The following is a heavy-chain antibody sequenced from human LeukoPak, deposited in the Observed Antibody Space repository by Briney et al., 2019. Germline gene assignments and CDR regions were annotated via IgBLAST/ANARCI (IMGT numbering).Heavy chain of an antibody. CDR1: GFSVSINY. CDR2: ISYDGSNK. Sequence: GGSLRLSCAASGFSVSINYMSWVRQAPGKGLEWVAVISYDGSNKYYADSVKGRFTISRDNSKNTLYLQMNSLRAEDTAVYYCARDAGYSYGYNLLFDFWGQGTLVTVSS. J-gene: IGHJ4*02. V-gene: IGHV3-30*03. CDR3: ARDAGYSYGYNLLFDF. D-gene: IGHD5-18*01.